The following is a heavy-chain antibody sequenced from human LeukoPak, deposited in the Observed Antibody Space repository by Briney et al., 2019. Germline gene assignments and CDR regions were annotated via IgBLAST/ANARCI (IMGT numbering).Heavy chain of an antibody. CDR1: GYTFTGYY. CDR3: ARVASTTRRHDAFDI. J-gene: IGHJ3*02. CDR2: INPNSRDT. Sequence: GASVKVSCKASGYTFTGYYMHWVRQAPGQGLEWMGWINPNSRDTIYAKKFQARVTLTRDTSISTAYMELSRLRSDDTAVYYCARVASTTRRHDAFDIWGQGTMVTVSS. V-gene: IGHV1-2*02. D-gene: IGHD1-1*01.